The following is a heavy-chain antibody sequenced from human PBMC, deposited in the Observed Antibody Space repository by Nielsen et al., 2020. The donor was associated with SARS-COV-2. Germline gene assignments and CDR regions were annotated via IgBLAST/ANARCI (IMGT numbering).Heavy chain of an antibody. CDR1: GDSVSSNSAA. CDR2: TYYRSKWYN. CDR3: ARARGAYGDYYYYYYTDV. V-gene: IGHV6-1*01. D-gene: IGHD4-17*01. Sequence: SQTLSLTCAISGDSVSSNSAAWNWIRQSPSRGLEWLGRTYYRSKWYNDYAVSVKSRITINPDTSKNQFSLHLNSVTPEDTVVYYCARARGAYGDYYYYYYTDVWGKGTTVTVSS. J-gene: IGHJ6*03.